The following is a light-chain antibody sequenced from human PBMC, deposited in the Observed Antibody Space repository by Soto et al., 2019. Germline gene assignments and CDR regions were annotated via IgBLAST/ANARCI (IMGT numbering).Light chain of an antibody. J-gene: IGKJ4*01. V-gene: IGKV3-11*01. CDR3: QQRTNWPLT. Sequence: EIVLTQSPAALSFSPGERATLSCRASQSVGNSLAWYQQKPGQAPRLLIYDASSKPTGIPARFTGSGSGTDFTLTLSGLEPEDFAVYYCQQRTNWPLTFGGGTKVEIK. CDR1: QSVGNS. CDR2: DAS.